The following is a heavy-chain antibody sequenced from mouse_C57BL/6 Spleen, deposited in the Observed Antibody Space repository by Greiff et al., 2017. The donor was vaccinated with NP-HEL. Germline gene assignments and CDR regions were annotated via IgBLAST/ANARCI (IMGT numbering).Heavy chain of an antibody. CDR3: ARYGSSFHYYAMDY. CDR1: GYTFTDYN. CDR2: INPNNGGT. D-gene: IGHD1-1*01. V-gene: IGHV1-22*01. Sequence: DVKLVESGPELVKPGASVKMSCKASGYTFTDYNMHWVKQSHGKSLEWIGYINPNNGGTSYNQKFKGKATLTVNKSSSTAYMELRSLTSEDSAVYYCARYGSSFHYYAMDYWGQGTSVTVSS. J-gene: IGHJ4*01.